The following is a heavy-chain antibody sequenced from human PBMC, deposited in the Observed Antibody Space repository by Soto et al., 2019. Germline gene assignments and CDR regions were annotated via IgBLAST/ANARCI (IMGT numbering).Heavy chain of an antibody. CDR1: GFTFSSYG. Sequence: QVQLVESGGGVVQPGRSLRLSCAASGFTFSSYGMHWVRQAPGKGLEWVAVIWYDGSNKYYADSVKGRFTISRDNSKNTLYLQMNSLRAEDTAVYYCARALVRDGATLYYWGQGTLVTVSS. V-gene: IGHV3-33*01. J-gene: IGHJ4*02. CDR3: ARALVRDGATLYY. CDR2: IWYDGSNK. D-gene: IGHD6-13*01.